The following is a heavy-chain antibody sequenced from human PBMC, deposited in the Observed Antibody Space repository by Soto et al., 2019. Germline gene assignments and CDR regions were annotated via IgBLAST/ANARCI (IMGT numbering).Heavy chain of an antibody. Sequence: PGGSLRLSCAASGFTFSSYGMHWVRQAPGKGLEWVAVISYDGSNKYYADSVKGRFTISRDNSKNTLYLQMNSLRAEDTAVYYCAKDKYSYGHPYGMDVWGQGTTVTVSS. J-gene: IGHJ6*02. D-gene: IGHD5-18*01. CDR1: GFTFSSYG. CDR2: ISYDGSNK. V-gene: IGHV3-30*18. CDR3: AKDKYSYGHPYGMDV.